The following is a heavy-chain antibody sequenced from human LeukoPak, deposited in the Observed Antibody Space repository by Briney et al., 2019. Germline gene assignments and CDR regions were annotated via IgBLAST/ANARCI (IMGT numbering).Heavy chain of an antibody. D-gene: IGHD3-10*01. Sequence: SETLSLTCAAYGGSYSDKHWSWIRQTPGKGLEWIGEVDHSGSTNYSPSLKSRVTISVDTSKNQFSLKLSSVTAADTAVYYCASVVRGVIGNYYYYYMDVWGKGTTVIVSS. CDR2: VDHSGST. V-gene: IGHV4-34*01. CDR3: ASVVRGVIGNYYYYYMDV. J-gene: IGHJ6*03. CDR1: GGSYSDKH.